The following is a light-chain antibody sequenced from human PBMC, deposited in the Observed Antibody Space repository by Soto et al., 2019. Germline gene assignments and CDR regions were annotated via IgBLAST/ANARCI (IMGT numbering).Light chain of an antibody. CDR2: DVS. CDR3: SSYTSSSTLV. CDR1: SSYVGGYNS. V-gene: IGLV2-14*01. J-gene: IGLJ1*01. Sequence: QSALTQPASVSGSPGQSITISCTGTSSYVGGYNSVSWYQQHPGKAPKLMIYDVSNRPSGVSNRFSGSKSGNTASLTISGLQAEDEADYYCSSYTSSSTLVFGTGTKVTV.